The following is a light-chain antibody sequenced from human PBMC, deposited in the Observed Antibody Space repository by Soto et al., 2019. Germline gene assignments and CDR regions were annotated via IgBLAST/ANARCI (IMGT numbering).Light chain of an antibody. CDR3: QQRSHWPPLT. V-gene: IGKV3-11*01. Sequence: EIVLTQSPATLSLSPGERATLSYRASQSVSSYLAWYQQKPGQAPRLLIYDASNRATGIPARFSGSGSGTELTLTLRSLEPEDFAVYYCQQRSHWPPLTFGGGTKVEIK. CDR2: DAS. CDR1: QSVSSY. J-gene: IGKJ4*01.